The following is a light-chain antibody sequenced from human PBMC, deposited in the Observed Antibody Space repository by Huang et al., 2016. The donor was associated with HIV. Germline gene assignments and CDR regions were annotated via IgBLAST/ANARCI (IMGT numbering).Light chain of an antibody. J-gene: IGKJ3*01. CDR1: QSVVTY. V-gene: IGKV3-11*01. Sequence: ELVLTQSPATLSLSPGERATLSCRASQSVVTYLAWYQQKPGQSPRLLIYDASNRATGIPARFSGRGSGTDFTLTISSLEPEDFAVYYCQQRSNWPPLLTFGPGTKVDIK. CDR3: QQRSNWPPLLT. CDR2: DAS.